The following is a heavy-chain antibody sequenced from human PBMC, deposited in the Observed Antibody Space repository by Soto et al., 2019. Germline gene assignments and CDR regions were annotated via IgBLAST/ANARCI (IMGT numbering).Heavy chain of an antibody. V-gene: IGHV3-53*01. CDR1: GFTVSSNY. CDR2: IYSGGST. D-gene: IGHD4-17*01. J-gene: IGHJ1*01. CDR3: ARDHVYGDYPEYFQH. Sequence: EVQLVESGGGLIQPGGSLRLSCAASGFTVSSNYMSWVRQAPGKGLEWVSVIYSGGSTYYADSVKGRFTISRDNSKNTLYLQMNSLRAEDRAVYYCARDHVYGDYPEYFQHWGQGTLVTVSS.